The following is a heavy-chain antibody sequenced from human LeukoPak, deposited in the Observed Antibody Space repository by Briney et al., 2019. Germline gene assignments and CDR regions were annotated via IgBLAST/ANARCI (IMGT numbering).Heavy chain of an antibody. CDR3: ARDRDYSNTERGFDY. D-gene: IGHD4-11*01. Sequence: ASVKDSCKTSGYTFTDYYIHWVRQAPGQGLEWMGWINPNSGETNSTQKFQGRVTVTGDTSISTAYMELRRVTSDYTAVYYCARDRDYSNTERGFDYWGQGTLVTVSS. J-gene: IGHJ4*02. V-gene: IGHV1-2*02. CDR1: GYTFTDYY. CDR2: INPNSGET.